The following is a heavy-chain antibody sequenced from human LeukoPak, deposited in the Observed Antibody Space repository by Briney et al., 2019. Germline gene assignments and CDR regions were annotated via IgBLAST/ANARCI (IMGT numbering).Heavy chain of an antibody. Sequence: GGSLRLSCAASGFTFSSYGMHWVRQAPGKGLEWVAVISYDGSNKYYADSVKGRFTISRDNSKNTLYLQMNSLRAEGTAVYYCAKDLYGDYPYWGQGTLVTVSS. J-gene: IGHJ4*02. V-gene: IGHV3-30*18. CDR2: ISYDGSNK. D-gene: IGHD4-17*01. CDR3: AKDLYGDYPY. CDR1: GFTFSSYG.